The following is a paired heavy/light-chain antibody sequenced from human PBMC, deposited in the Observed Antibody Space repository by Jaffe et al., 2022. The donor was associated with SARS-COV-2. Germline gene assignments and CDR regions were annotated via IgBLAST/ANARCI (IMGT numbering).Heavy chain of an antibody. CDR3: AGKTSVTNSATFDV. J-gene: IGHJ3*01. CDR2: TYYRSKWSH. Sequence: QVQLQQSGPGLVKPSQTLSLTCAISGDSVSSTSAVWNWIRQSPSRGLEWLGRTYYRSKWSHDYAASVKSRISISPDTSKNQFSLQLDFVSPEDTAVYYCAGKTSVTNSATFDVWGQGTMVTVSS. V-gene: IGHV6-1*01. D-gene: IGHD4-17*01. CDR1: GDSVSSTSAV.
Light chain of an antibody. J-gene: IGKJ1*01. Sequence: DIVMTQSPDSLAVSLGERATINCKSSQSVLYSFNNKNQLAWFQQKAGQPPKLLIHWASTRESGVPDRFSGSGSGTDFTLTISGLQGEDVAVYYCQQYYTSPWTFGQGTKVEIK. V-gene: IGKV4-1*01. CDR2: WAS. CDR1: QSVLYSFNNKNQ. CDR3: QQYYTSPWT.